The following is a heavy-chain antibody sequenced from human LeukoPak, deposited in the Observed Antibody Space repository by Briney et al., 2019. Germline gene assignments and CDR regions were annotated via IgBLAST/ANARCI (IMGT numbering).Heavy chain of an antibody. CDR3: ARSLHEQTDY. J-gene: IGHJ4*02. Sequence: GGSLRLSCEATGFAFNHYHTHWVRQAPGKGLEGVAFIRNDGRDKYYVDSVKGRFTTSSDNSKNTVYLHMTGLSGDDTAVYYCARSLHEQTDYWGQGTLVVVSS. CDR1: GFAFNHYH. V-gene: IGHV3-30*02. CDR2: IRNDGRDK. D-gene: IGHD1/OR15-1a*01.